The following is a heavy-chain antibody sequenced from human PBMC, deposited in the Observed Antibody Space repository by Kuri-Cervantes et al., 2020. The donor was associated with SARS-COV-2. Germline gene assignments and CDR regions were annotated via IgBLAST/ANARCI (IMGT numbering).Heavy chain of an antibody. V-gene: IGHV3-48*01. D-gene: IGHD4-17*01. Sequence: GESLKISCAASGFTFSSYSMNWVRQAPGKGLEWVSYISSSSSTIYYADSVKGRFTISRDNAKNSLYLQMNSLRAEDTAVYYCAKLGSRRHYEDWGQGTLVTVSS. CDR1: GFTFSSYS. CDR3: AKLGSRRHYED. J-gene: IGHJ4*02. CDR2: ISSSSSTI.